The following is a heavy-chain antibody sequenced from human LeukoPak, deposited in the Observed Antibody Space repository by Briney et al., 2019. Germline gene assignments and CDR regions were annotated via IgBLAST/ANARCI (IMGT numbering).Heavy chain of an antibody. CDR1: GGSFIGYY. J-gene: IGHJ4*02. V-gene: IGHV4-34*01. D-gene: IGHD3-3*01. Sequence: SETLSLTCAVYGGSFIGYYWSWIRQPPGKGLEWIGEINHSGGANYNPSFKSRVTISADTSKSQFSLKLGSVTAADTAVYYCARVPLRFLEPFDYWGQGTLVTVSS. CDR3: ARVPLRFLEPFDY. CDR2: INHSGGA.